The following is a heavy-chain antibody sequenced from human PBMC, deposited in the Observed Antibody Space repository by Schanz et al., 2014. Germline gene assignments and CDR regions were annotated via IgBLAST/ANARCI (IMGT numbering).Heavy chain of an antibody. CDR1: GFTFSSYA. D-gene: IGHD3-16*01. Sequence: VQLVESGGGVVQPGRSLRLSCAASGFTFSSYAMHWVRQAPGKGLEWVSGMSGSGSTADYADSVKGRFTISRDNSRKTLYLQMNSLRADDTAVYYCAKDLYNYGIFDSWGQGTLVTVSS. CDR2: MSGSGSTA. J-gene: IGHJ5*01. CDR3: AKDLYNYGIFDS. V-gene: IGHV3-23*04.